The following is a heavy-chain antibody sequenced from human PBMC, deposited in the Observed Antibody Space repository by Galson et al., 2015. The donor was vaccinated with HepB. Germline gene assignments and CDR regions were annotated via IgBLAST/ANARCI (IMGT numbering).Heavy chain of an antibody. CDR2: IYSGGST. CDR3: ARDVPRDSSGYYWDPRHYGMDV. Sequence: SLRLSCAASGFTVSSNYMSWVRQAPGKGLEWVSVIYSGGSTYYAESVKGRFTISRDNSKNTLYLQMNSLRAEDTAVYYCARDVPRDSSGYYWDPRHYGMDVWGQGTTVTVSS. V-gene: IGHV3-53*01. J-gene: IGHJ6*02. CDR1: GFTVSSNY. D-gene: IGHD3-22*01.